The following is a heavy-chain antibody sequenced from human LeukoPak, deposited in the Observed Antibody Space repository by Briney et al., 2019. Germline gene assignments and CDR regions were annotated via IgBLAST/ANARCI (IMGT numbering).Heavy chain of an antibody. CDR2: IYYSGST. CDR1: GGSISSYH. D-gene: IGHD2-15*01. Sequence: SETLSLTCTVSGGSISSYHWSWIRQPPGKGLEWIGYIYYSGSTNYNPSLKSRVTISVDTSKNQFSLKLSSVSAADTAMYYCARGRACSGGSCYSPLGGMDVWGQGTTVTVSS. J-gene: IGHJ6*02. CDR3: ARGRACSGGSCYSPLGGMDV. V-gene: IGHV4-59*01.